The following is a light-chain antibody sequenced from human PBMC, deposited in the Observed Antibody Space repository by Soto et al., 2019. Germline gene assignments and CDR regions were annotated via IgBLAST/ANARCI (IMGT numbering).Light chain of an antibody. Sequence: QSVLTQSPSASASLGASVKLTCTLSSGHSSYAIAWHQQQPEKGPRYLMKLNSDGSHSTGDGIPDRFSGSSSGAERYLTISCLQSEDEADYYCQTWGTGIVVFGGGTKLTVL. V-gene: IGLV4-69*01. CDR2: LNSDGSH. J-gene: IGLJ2*01. CDR3: QTWGTGIVV. CDR1: SGHSSYA.